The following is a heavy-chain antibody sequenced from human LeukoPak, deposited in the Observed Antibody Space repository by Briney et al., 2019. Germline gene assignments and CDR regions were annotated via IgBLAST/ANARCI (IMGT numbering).Heavy chain of an antibody. J-gene: IGHJ4*02. CDR3: ARGSLYYDSSGYHHYFDY. CDR1: GFTVSSNY. Sequence: GGSLRLSCAASGFTVSSNYMSWVRQAPGKGLEWVSVIYSGGSTYYADSVKGRFTISRDNSKNTLYLQMNSLRAEDTAVYYCARGSLYYDSSGYHHYFDYWGQGTLVTVSS. D-gene: IGHD3-22*01. V-gene: IGHV3-53*01. CDR2: IYSGGST.